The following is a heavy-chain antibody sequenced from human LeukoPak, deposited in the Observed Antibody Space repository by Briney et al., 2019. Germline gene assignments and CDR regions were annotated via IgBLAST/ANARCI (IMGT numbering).Heavy chain of an antibody. Sequence: SQTLSLTCTVSGGSISSGDYYWSWLRQPPGKGLEWIGYIYYSGSTYYNPSLKSRVTISVDTSKNQFSLKLSSVTAADTAVYYCARGLAPGYSSSWGPGYWGQGTLVTVSS. J-gene: IGHJ4*02. V-gene: IGHV4-30-4*01. D-gene: IGHD6-19*01. CDR1: GGSISSGDYY. CDR3: ARGLAPGYSSSWGPGY. CDR2: IYYSGST.